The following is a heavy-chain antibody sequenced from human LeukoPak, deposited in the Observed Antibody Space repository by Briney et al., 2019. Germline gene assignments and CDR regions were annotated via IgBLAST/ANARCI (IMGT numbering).Heavy chain of an antibody. CDR1: GFAFNNFA. V-gene: IGHV3-23*01. Sequence: GGSLRLSCAASGFAFNNFAMTWVRQAPGKGLEWVSTILTSGATYYADSVEGRFTISRDNSKNTLYLQMNGLRAEETAIYLCAKDWFDPWGQGTLVTVSS. CDR3: AKDWFDP. CDR2: ILTSGAT. J-gene: IGHJ5*02.